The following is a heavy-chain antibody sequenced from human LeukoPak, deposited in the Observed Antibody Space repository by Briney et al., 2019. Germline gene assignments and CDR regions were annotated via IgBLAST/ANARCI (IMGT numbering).Heavy chain of an antibody. D-gene: IGHD2-2*01. CDR3: AKDRDIVVVPAAPLDY. CDR2: ISYDGSNK. CDR1: GFTFSSYG. Sequence: PGRSLRLSCAASGFTFSSYGMHWVRQAPGKGLEWVAVISYDGSNKYYADSVKGRFTISRDNSKNTLYLQMNSLRAEDTAVYYCAKDRDIVVVPAAPLDYWGQGTLVTVSS. J-gene: IGHJ4*02. V-gene: IGHV3-30*18.